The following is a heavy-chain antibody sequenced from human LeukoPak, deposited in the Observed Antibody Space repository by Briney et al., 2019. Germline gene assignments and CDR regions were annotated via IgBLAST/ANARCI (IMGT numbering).Heavy chain of an antibody. CDR1: TDSMTYIF. V-gene: IGHV4-4*07. J-gene: IGHJ4*02. D-gene: IGHD1-1*01. CDR2: IYSSGST. CDR3: ARDQKTQLEPPD. Sequence: SETLSLTCNFSTDSMTYIFWSWIRQPAGKGLEWIGRIYSSGSTYYNPSLKSRVTISVDRSKNQFSLKLSSVTAADTAVYYCARDQKTQLEPPDWGQGTLVTVSS.